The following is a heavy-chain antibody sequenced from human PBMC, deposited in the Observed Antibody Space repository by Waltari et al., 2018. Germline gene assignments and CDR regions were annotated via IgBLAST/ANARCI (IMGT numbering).Heavy chain of an antibody. CDR3: VRYSSGSFD. CDR2: INSDESST. D-gene: IGHD6-19*01. Sequence: EVQLVESGGGLVQPGGSLRLSCAASGLTIRGYWMHWVRQAPGKGPVWISSINSDESSTNDADSVRGRFTISRDNAKNTLYLQMDSLRVEDTAVYYCVRYSSGSFDWGQGTLVTVSS. CDR1: GLTIRGYW. V-gene: IGHV3-74*01. J-gene: IGHJ4*02.